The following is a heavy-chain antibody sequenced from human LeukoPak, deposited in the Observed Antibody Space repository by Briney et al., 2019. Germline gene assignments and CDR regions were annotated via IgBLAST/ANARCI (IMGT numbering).Heavy chain of an antibody. V-gene: IGHV1-69*04. CDR2: IIPILGIA. CDR3: ASVSRRYCSSTSCHVNYYYGMDV. J-gene: IGHJ6*02. Sequence: SVKVSCKASGGTFSSYAISWVRQAPGQGLEWMGRIIPILGIANYAQKFQGRVTITADKSTSTAYMELSSLRSEDTAVYYCASVSRRYCSSTSCHVNYYYGMDVWGQGTTVTVSS. D-gene: IGHD2-2*01. CDR1: GGTFSSYA.